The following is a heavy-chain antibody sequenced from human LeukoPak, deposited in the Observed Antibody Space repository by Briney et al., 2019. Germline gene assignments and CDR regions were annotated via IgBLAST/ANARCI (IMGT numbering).Heavy chain of an antibody. CDR2: IYHSGST. V-gene: IGHV4-38-2*02. CDR1: GYSVSSGYY. CDR3: ARHAAIWFGDPNWFDP. D-gene: IGHD3-10*01. J-gene: IGHJ5*02. Sequence: PSETLSLTCTVSGYSVSSGYYWGWIRQPPGKGLEWIGSIYHSGSTYYNPSLKSRVTISVDTSKNQFSLNLSPVTAADTAVYYCARHAAIWFGDPNWFDPWGQGTLVTVSS.